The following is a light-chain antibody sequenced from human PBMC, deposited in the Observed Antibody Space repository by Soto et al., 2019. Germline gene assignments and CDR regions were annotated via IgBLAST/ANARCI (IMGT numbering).Light chain of an antibody. J-gene: IGKJ1*01. CDR3: QQYGSSGT. Sequence: VVLPHTPLSLSVAPAQPASISFKSSQSLLHITGETFLFWYLQKPGQAPRLLIYGASNRATGIPDRFSGSGSGTDFTLTISRLEPEDFAVYYCQQYGSSGTFGQGTKVDIK. V-gene: IGKV2D-29*01. CDR1: QSLLHITGETF. CDR2: GAS.